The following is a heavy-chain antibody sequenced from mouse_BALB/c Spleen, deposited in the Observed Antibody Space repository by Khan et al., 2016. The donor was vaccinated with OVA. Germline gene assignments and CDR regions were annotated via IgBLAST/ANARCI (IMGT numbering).Heavy chain of an antibody. CDR2: IYPGSFNT. CDR1: GYTFTTYY. CDR3: ARDAYFLGDAMDY. D-gene: IGHD2-3*01. V-gene: IGHV1S56*01. J-gene: IGHJ4*01. Sequence: QVQLQQPGPELVKPGASVRISCKAAGYTFTTYYIHWVKQRPGQGLEWIGWIYPGSFNTNYSEKFRGKATLTADKSSSTAYMQLSSLTSEDSAVYLCARDAYFLGDAMDYWGQGTSVTVSS.